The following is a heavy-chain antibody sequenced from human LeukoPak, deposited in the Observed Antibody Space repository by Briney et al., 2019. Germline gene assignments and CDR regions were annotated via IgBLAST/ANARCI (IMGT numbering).Heavy chain of an antibody. Sequence: SVKVSCKASGGTFSSYAISWVRQAPGQGLEWMGRIIPILGIANYAQKFQGRVTITADKSTSTAYMELSSLRSEDTAVYYCARAKKQILAYGMDVWGQGTTVTVSS. J-gene: IGHJ6*02. CDR2: IIPILGIA. CDR1: GGTFSSYA. CDR3: ARAKKQILAYGMDV. V-gene: IGHV1-69*04. D-gene: IGHD3-3*01.